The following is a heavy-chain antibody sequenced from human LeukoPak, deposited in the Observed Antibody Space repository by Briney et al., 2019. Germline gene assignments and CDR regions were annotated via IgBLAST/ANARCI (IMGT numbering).Heavy chain of an antibody. V-gene: IGHV4-39*01. CDR2: IYYSGST. CDR1: SGSISSSSSY. D-gene: IGHD6-13*01. J-gene: IGHJ4*02. Sequence: SETLSLTCTVSSGSISSSSSYWGWIRQPPGKGLEWMGSIYYSGSTYYNPSLKSRVTISVDTSKKQFSLRLSSVTAADTAVYYCARGIAAAGPFDYWGQGTLVTVSS. CDR3: ARGIAAAGPFDY.